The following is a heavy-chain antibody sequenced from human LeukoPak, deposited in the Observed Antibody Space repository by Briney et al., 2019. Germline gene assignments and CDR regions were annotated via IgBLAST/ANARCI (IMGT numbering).Heavy chain of an antibody. CDR2: ISYDGSNK. CDR3: AGGSSGYLFDY. CDR1: GFTFSSYA. J-gene: IGHJ4*02. V-gene: IGHV3-30*04. Sequence: PGGSLRLSCAASGFTFSSYAMHWVRQAPGKGLEWVAVISYDGSNKYYADYVKGRFTISRDNSKNTLYPQMNSLRAEDTAVYYCAGGSSGYLFDYWGQGTLVTVSS. D-gene: IGHD3-22*01.